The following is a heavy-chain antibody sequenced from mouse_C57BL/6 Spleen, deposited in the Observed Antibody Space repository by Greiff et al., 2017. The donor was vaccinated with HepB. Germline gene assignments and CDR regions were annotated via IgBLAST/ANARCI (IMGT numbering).Heavy chain of an antibody. CDR3: AISYYYGSSSCAY. CDR2: FHPYNDDT. V-gene: IGHV1-47*01. J-gene: IGHJ3*01. D-gene: IGHD1-1*01. Sequence: QVQLKESGAELVKPGASVKMSCKASGYTFTTYPIEWMKQNHGKSLEWIGNFHPYNDDTKYNEKFKGKATLTVEKSSSTVYLELSRLTSDDSAVYYCAISYYYGSSSCAYWGQGTLVTVSA. CDR1: GYTFTTYP.